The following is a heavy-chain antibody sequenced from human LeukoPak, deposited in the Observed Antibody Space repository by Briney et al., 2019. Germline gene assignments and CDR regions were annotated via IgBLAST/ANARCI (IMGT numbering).Heavy chain of an antibody. CDR3: ARVSSSAIAAAGAFDY. CDR1: GFTFSDYY. D-gene: IGHD6-13*01. CDR2: ISSSGSTI. J-gene: IGHJ4*02. V-gene: IGHV3-11*01. Sequence: PGGSLRLSCAASGFTFSDYYMSWIRQAPGKGLEWVSYISSSGSTIYYADSVKGRFTISRDNAKNSLYLQTNSLRAEDTAVYYCARVSSSAIAAAGAFDYWGQGTLVTVSS.